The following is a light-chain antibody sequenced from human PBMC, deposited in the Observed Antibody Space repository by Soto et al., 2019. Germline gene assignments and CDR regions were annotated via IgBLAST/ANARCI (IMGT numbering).Light chain of an antibody. CDR1: QDITNF. Sequence: DIQMTQSPSSLSASVGDRVTITCQASQDITNFLSWYQQRPGKAPRLLIHDASNLEAGVPSRFSGSGSGTDFTFSISSLQPEDIATYYCQQYHNPEYTFGQGTKVEIK. J-gene: IGKJ2*01. V-gene: IGKV1-33*01. CDR3: QQYHNPEYT. CDR2: DAS.